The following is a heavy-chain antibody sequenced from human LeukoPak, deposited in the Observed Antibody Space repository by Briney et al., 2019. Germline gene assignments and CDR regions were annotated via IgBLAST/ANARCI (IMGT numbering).Heavy chain of an antibody. Sequence: SETLSLTCGVSGGSISSTNWWSWVRQPPGKGLEWIGEIYHGGTTNYNPSLKSRVTISVDRSKNQFSLNLSSVTAADTAVYYCARVYGDYEFDYWGQGTLVTVSS. CDR1: GGSISSTNW. CDR3: ARVYGDYEFDY. J-gene: IGHJ4*02. D-gene: IGHD4-17*01. CDR2: IYHGGTT. V-gene: IGHV4-4*02.